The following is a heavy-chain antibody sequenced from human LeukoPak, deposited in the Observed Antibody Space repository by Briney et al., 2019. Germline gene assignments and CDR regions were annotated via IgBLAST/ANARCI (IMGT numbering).Heavy chain of an antibody. V-gene: IGHV3-11*06. CDR3: ARVPTVADYYFDY. J-gene: IGHJ4*02. CDR2: ISSSSSYT. Sequence: PGGSLRLSCAASGFTFSDYYMSWIRQAPGKGLEWVSYISSSSSYTNYADSVKGRFTISRDNAKNSLYLQMNSLRAEDTAVYYCARVPTVADYYFDYWGQGTLVTVSS. CDR1: GFTFSDYY. D-gene: IGHD4-23*01.